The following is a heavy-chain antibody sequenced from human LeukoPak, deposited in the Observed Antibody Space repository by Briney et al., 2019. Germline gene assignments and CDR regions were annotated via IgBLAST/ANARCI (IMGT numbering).Heavy chain of an antibody. CDR1: GGSISSSSYY. CDR3: ASSDDAFDY. V-gene: IGHV4-39*07. D-gene: IGHD1-1*01. J-gene: IGHJ4*02. Sequence: SETLSLTCTVSGGSISSSSYYRGWIRQPPGKGLEWIGSIYSSGSTNYNPSLKSRVTMPVDTSKNQFSLKLSSVTAADTAVYYCASSDDAFDYWGQGTLVTVSS. CDR2: IYSSGST.